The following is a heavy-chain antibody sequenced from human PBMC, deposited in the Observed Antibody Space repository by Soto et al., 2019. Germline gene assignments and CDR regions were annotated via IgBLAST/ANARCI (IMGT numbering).Heavy chain of an antibody. D-gene: IGHD3-10*01. CDR2: INHSRST. Sequence: SETLSLTCAVYGGSFSGYYWSWIRQPPGKGREWIGEINHSRSTNYNPSLKSRDTICIDTYKSQFSLKLSSVTAADMAVFYFARGLMGLLWFGEPSNIVYYMDVWGKGITVTVYS. CDR1: GGSFSGYY. V-gene: IGHV4-34*01. J-gene: IGHJ6*03. CDR3: ARGLMGLLWFGEPSNIVYYMDV.